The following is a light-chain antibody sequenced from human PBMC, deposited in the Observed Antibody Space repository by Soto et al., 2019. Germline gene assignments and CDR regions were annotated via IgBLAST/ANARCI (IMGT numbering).Light chain of an antibody. Sequence: EIVMTQSPATLSVPPGERATLSCRASQSVSSNLAWYQQKPGQAPRLLIYGASTRATGIPARFSGSGSGTEFTLTISSLQSEDFAVYYCQQYNNWPPLTFGGGTKVDNK. CDR3: QQYNNWPPLT. V-gene: IGKV3-15*01. J-gene: IGKJ4*01. CDR1: QSVSSN. CDR2: GAS.